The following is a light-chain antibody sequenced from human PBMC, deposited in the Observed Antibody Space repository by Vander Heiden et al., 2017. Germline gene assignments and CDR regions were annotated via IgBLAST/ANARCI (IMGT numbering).Light chain of an antibody. V-gene: IGKV1-9*01. J-gene: IGKJ5*01. CDR2: AAS. Sequence: DIPLTQSSSLLSASVGDSVTITCRASQDIGSYLAWYQQKPGKAPELLIYAASTLQSGVPSRFSGSGSDTEFTLTISSLQPEDFATYFCQHLNSYPITFGQGTRLEIK. CDR1: QDIGSY. CDR3: QHLNSYPIT.